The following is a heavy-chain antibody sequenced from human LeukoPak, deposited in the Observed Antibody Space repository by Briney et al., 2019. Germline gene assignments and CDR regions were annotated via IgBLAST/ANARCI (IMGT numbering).Heavy chain of an antibody. CDR2: IYYSGST. J-gene: IGHJ5*02. D-gene: IGHD2-2*01. CDR3: ASRGGCSSTSCYNWFDH. V-gene: IGHV4-39*07. Sequence: SETLSLTCTASGGSISSRSYYWGWIRQPPGKGLEWIGSIYYSGSTYYNPSLKSRVTISVDTSKNKFSLKLSSVTAADTAVYYCASRGGCSSTSCYNWFDHWGQGTLVTVSS. CDR1: GGSISSRSYY.